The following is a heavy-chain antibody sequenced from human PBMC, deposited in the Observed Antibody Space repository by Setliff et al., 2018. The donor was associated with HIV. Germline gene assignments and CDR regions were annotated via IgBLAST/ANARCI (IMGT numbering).Heavy chain of an antibody. CDR3: ARQRCAVTMIVVVNDALDI. CDR1: GYTFTNYA. V-gene: IGHV7-4-1*01. CDR2: ININTGNP. Sequence: ASVKVSCKASGYTFTNYAMNWVRQAPGQGLEWMGWININTGNPTYAQGFTGRCVFSLDTSVITAYLQIRSLKAEDTAVYYRARQRCAVTMIVVVNDALDIWGQGTMVTISS. D-gene: IGHD3-22*01. J-gene: IGHJ3*02.